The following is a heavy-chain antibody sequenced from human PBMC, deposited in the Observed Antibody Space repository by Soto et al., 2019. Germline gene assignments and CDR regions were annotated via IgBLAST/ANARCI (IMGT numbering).Heavy chain of an antibody. D-gene: IGHD6-13*01. V-gene: IGHV1-69*13. CDR1: GGTFSSYS. CDR2: IIPIFGTA. J-gene: IGHJ6*02. Sequence: SVNVSCKASGGTFSSYSMSWVRQAPGQGLEWMGGIIPIFGTANYAQKFQGRVTITADESTSTAYMELSSLRSEDTAVYYCARGPQQLVRGAYYYYYGMDVWGQGTTVTVSS. CDR3: ARGPQQLVRGAYYYYYGMDV.